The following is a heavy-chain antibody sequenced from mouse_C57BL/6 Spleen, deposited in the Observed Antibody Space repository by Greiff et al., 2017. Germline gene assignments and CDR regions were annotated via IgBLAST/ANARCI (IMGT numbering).Heavy chain of an antibody. J-gene: IGHJ3*01. CDR1: GFNFKDDY. Sequence: VQLQQSGAELVRPGASVKLSCTASGFNFKDDYMHWVKQRPEQGLGWIGWNDPENGDIDYASKFQGKATITADTSSNTAYLPLSSLTSEGTAVYYCLSYCDSAWFAYWGQGTLVTVSA. CDR2: NDPENGDI. D-gene: IGHD2-4*01. CDR3: LSYCDSAWFAY. V-gene: IGHV14-4*01.